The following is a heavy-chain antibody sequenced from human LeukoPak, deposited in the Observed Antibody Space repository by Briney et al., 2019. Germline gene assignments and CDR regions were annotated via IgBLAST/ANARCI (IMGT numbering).Heavy chain of an antibody. Sequence: GATVKVSCKASGYTFTGYYMHWVRQAPGQGLEWMGWINPNSGGTNYAQKFQGRVTVTRDTSISTAYMELSRLRSDDTAVYYCARDPGVSVAAYYFDYWGQGTLVTVSS. D-gene: IGHD6-19*01. J-gene: IGHJ4*02. V-gene: IGHV1-2*02. CDR3: ARDPGVSVAAYYFDY. CDR1: GYTFTGYY. CDR2: INPNSGGT.